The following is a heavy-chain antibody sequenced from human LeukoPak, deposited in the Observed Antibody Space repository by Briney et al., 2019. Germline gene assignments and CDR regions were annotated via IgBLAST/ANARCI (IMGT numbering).Heavy chain of an antibody. D-gene: IGHD3-9*01. CDR3: ARVPLHFDILTGYHNQAYGMDV. Sequence: SQTLSLTCTVSGGSISSDAYYWSWIRQHPGKGLEWIGYIYYSGSTYYNPSLKTRLTISVDTSKNQFSLKLSSVTAADTAVYYCARVPLHFDILTGYHNQAYGMDVWGQGTTVTVSS. CDR2: IYYSGST. V-gene: IGHV4-31*03. J-gene: IGHJ6*02. CDR1: GGSISSDAYY.